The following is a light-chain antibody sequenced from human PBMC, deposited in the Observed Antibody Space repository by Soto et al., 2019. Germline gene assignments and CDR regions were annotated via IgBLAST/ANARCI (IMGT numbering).Light chain of an antibody. CDR1: GSNLGAGYD. J-gene: IGLJ3*02. CDR2: RNS. V-gene: IGLV1-40*01. CDR3: QSYDSSLSAWV. Sequence: QSVLTQPPSVSGAPGQRVTISCTGSGSNLGAGYDVHWYQHLPETAPKLLMYRNSNRPSGVPDRFSGSKSGTSASLAITGLRAEDEADFYCQSYDSSLSAWVFGGGTKLTVL.